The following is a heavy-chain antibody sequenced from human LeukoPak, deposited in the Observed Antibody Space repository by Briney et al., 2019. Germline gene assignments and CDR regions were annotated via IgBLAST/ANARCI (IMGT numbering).Heavy chain of an antibody. CDR2: IYYSGST. CDR3: ASGLLLWFGESRNSFDY. D-gene: IGHD3-10*01. V-gene: IGHV4-39*07. CDR1: GGSISSSSYY. Sequence: PSETLSLTCTVSGGSISSSSYYWGWIRQPPGKGLEGIGSIYYSGSTYYNPSLKSRVTISVDTSKNQFSLKLSSVTAADTAVYYCASGLLLWFGESRNSFDYWGQGTLVTVSS. J-gene: IGHJ4*02.